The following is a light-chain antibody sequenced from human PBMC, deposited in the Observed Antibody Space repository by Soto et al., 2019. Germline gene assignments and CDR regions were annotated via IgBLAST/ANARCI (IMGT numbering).Light chain of an antibody. CDR3: SPYSRSTTLVV. CDR2: DII. V-gene: IGLV2-14*03. CDR1: SSDVGAFTS. J-gene: IGLJ2*01. Sequence: QSVLTQPASVSGSPGQSITISCTGTSSDVGAFTSVSWYQQHPGKAPKLIIYDIIHRPSGVSDRFSGSKSVNTASLTISGLQPEDEATYHCSPYSRSTTLVVFGGGTQLTVL.